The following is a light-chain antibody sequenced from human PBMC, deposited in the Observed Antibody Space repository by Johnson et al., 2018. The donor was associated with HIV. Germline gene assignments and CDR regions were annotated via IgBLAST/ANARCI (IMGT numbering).Light chain of an antibody. V-gene: IGLV1-51*01. CDR3: GTWDSSLTTSYV. CDR2: DNN. J-gene: IGLJ1*01. Sequence: LTQPPSVSAAPGQKVTISCSGSNSNIGNNYVSWYQQLPGTAPKLLIYDNNKRPSGIPDRFSGSKSGTSATLGITGLQTGDEADYYCGTWDSSLTTSYVCGTGTKVIVL. CDR1: NSNIGNNY.